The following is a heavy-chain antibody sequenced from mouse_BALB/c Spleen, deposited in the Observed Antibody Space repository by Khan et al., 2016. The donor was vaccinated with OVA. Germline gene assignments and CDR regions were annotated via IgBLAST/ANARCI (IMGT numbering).Heavy chain of an antibody. CDR3: ARWLLRGNYYSMDY. J-gene: IGHJ4*01. CDR2: INTETGEP. D-gene: IGHD2-3*01. Sequence: QIQLVQSGPELKKPGETVKISCKASGYTFTDYSMHWVKQAPGKGLKWMGWINTETGEPTYADDFKGRFAFSLETSASTAYLQINNLQNEDTATYFCARWLLRGNYYSMDYWGQGTSVTVSS. V-gene: IGHV9-2-1*01. CDR1: GYTFTDYS.